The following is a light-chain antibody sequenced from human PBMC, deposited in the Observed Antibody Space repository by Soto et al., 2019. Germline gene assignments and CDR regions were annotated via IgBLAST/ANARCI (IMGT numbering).Light chain of an antibody. CDR3: SSYTSSSTLV. CDR2: EVS. V-gene: IGLV2-14*01. CDR1: SSDVGGCNY. Sequence: QSVLTQPASVSVSPGQSITISCAGTSSDVGGCNYVSWYQQHPGKAPKLMIYEVSNRPSGVSDRFSGSNAGNTASLTISGLQAEDEAAYSCSSYTSSSTLVFGPGRQGTVL. J-gene: IGLJ1*01.